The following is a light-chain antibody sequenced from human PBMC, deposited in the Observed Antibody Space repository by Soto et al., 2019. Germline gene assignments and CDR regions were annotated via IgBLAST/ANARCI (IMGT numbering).Light chain of an antibody. CDR3: QSYDSSLSGSDV. Sequence: QSALTQPPSVSGAPGQRVTISCTGSSSNIGAGYDVHWYQQLPGTAPKLLIYGNSNRPSGVPDRFSGSKSGTSASLAITGLQAEDEADYYCQSYDSSLSGSDVFVPGTKLTVL. V-gene: IGLV1-40*01. CDR1: SSNIGAGYD. J-gene: IGLJ1*01. CDR2: GNS.